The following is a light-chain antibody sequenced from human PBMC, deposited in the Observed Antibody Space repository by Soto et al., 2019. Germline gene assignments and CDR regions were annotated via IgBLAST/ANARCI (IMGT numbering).Light chain of an antibody. Sequence: DIQMTQSPSSVSAPVGDRVTITCRASQGVGSWLAWYQQKPGKAPKLLIFAASSLQSGVPSRFSGSGSGKDFTLTISSLQPEDVASYYCQQANSFPWTFGQGTEVEIK. J-gene: IGKJ1*01. CDR3: QQANSFPWT. V-gene: IGKV1-12*01. CDR2: AAS. CDR1: QGVGSW.